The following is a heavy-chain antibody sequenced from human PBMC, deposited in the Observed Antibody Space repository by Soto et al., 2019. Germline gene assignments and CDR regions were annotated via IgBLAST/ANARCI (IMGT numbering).Heavy chain of an antibody. D-gene: IGHD2-2*01. CDR3: ARDPLRGYCSSTSCHPQYYFDY. CDR1: GFTFSSYG. V-gene: IGHV3-33*01. Sequence: QVQLVESGGGVVQPGRSLRLSCAASGFTFSSYGMHWVRQAPGKGLEWVAVIWYDGSNKYYADSVKGRFTISRDNSKNTLYLQMNSLRAEDTAVYYCARDPLRGYCSSTSCHPQYYFDYWGQGILVTVSS. CDR2: IWYDGSNK. J-gene: IGHJ4*02.